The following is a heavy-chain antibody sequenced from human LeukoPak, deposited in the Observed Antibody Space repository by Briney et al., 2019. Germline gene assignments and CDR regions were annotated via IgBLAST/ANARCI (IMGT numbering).Heavy chain of an antibody. CDR1: GFTFSSYS. J-gene: IGHJ6*03. CDR2: ISTSSSYI. CDR3: AKTTDNYYYYYMDV. D-gene: IGHD4-17*01. V-gene: IGHV3-21*01. Sequence: PGGSLRLSCAASGFTFSSYSMNWVRQAPGKGLEWVSSISTSSSYIYYADSVKDRFTISRDNAKNSLYLQMNSLRAEDTAVYYCAKTTDNYYYYYMDVWGKGTTVTVSS.